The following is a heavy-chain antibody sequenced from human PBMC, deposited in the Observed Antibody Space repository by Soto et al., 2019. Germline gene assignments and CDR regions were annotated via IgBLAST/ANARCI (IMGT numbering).Heavy chain of an antibody. V-gene: IGHV4-34*01. CDR3: ARAAPFLRSWFDP. J-gene: IGHJ5*02. CDR1: GGSFRSYD. CDR2: VNHSGEG. D-gene: IGHD6-6*01. Sequence: SETLSLTCGVYGGSFRSYDWIWVRQPPGKGLEWMGEVNHSGEGTYNPSLQSRVSISLDTSNNHFSLKMTSVTAAATAIYFCARAAPFLRSWFDPWGQGTQVTVSS.